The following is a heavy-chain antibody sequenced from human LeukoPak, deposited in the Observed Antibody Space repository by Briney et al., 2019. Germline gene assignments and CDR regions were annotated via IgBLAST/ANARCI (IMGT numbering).Heavy chain of an antibody. D-gene: IGHD3-10*01. CDR2: IRSGGTT. Sequence: AGGSLRLSCAASGFTFSTSWMSWVRQAPGKGLEWVGLIRSGGTTEYAASVRGRFTISRDDSKSIAYLQMNSLKTEDTAMYYCIRIYGNYGIDYWGQGTLVTVSS. CDR3: IRIYGNYGIDY. V-gene: IGHV3-49*04. J-gene: IGHJ4*02. CDR1: GFTFSTSW.